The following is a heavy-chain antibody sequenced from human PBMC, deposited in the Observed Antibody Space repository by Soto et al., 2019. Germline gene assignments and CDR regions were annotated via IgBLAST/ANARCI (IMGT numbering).Heavy chain of an antibody. J-gene: IGHJ4*02. CDR1: GASMRNYY. D-gene: IGHD3-22*01. V-gene: IGHV4-4*07. Sequence: QVQLQESGPGLLKPSETLSLTCTVSGASMRNYYWSWIRQPPGKGLAWSGRIFGSGETYYNPSLKSRVFLSIDLSRSQFSLELTSVTAADTAVYFCVREGDYSDNNGYPLFDYWGQGTLVTVSP. CDR2: IFGSGET. CDR3: VREGDYSDNNGYPLFDY.